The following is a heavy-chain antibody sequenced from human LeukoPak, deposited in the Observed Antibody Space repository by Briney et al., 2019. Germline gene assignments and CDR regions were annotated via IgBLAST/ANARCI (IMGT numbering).Heavy chain of an antibody. V-gene: IGHV3-23*01. D-gene: IGHD2-2*01. CDR2: ISGSGGST. J-gene: IGHJ6*03. CDR3: AKGPPAVDPYYIDV. CDR1: GFTFSSTP. Sequence: GGSLRLSCAASGFTFSSTPMSCVRQAPGKGLEWVSAISGSGGSTYYADSVKGRFTISRDNSKNTLYLQMDSLRAEDTAVYYCAKGPPAVDPYYIDVWGKGTTVTVSS.